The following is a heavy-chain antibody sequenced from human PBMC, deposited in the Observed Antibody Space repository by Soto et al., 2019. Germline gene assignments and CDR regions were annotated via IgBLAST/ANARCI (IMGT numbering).Heavy chain of an antibody. CDR1: GGSFSGYY. D-gene: IGHD3-22*01. J-gene: IGHJ6*02. Sequence: QVQLQQWGAGLLKPSESLSLTCAVNGGSFSGYYWSWMRQPPGKVLEWIGEINPSGSTKYNPSLRRRVTMSVDTSKTRLFLKLSSVTAADTAVVYCARGPWYHDTSSYWTTNYCSGLDVWGQGTKVTVSS. V-gene: IGHV4-34*01. CDR2: INPSGST. CDR3: ARGPWYHDTSSYWTTNYCSGLDV.